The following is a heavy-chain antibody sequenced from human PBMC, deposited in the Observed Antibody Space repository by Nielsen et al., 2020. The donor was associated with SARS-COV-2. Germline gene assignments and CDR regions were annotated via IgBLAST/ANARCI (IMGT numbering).Heavy chain of an antibody. J-gene: IGHJ3*02. Sequence: GGSLRLSCAASGFTFDDYAMLWVRQAPGKGLEWVSGISWNSGSIGYADSVKGRFTISRDNAKNSLYLQMNSLRAEDTAVYYCAREIPYYYDSSGYYSDAFDIWGQGTMVTVSS. CDR3: AREIPYYYDSSGYYSDAFDI. V-gene: IGHV3-9*01. D-gene: IGHD3-22*01. CDR2: ISWNSGSI. CDR1: GFTFDDYA.